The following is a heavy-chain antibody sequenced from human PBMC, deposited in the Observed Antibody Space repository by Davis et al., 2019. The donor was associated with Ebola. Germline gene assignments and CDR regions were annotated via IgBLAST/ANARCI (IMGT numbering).Heavy chain of an antibody. CDR1: GISITGFW. J-gene: IGHJ1*01. Sequence: PGGSLRLSCAGSGISITGFWMNWVRQVPGKGLEWVAIINHSGNKRLYGDSAKGRFTISRDNGKNSVSLQMNRLRVEDTAIYYCAGGAGWLIEKWGRGILVTVS. V-gene: IGHV3-7*03. CDR3: AGGAGWLIEK. D-gene: IGHD6-19*01. CDR2: INHSGNKR.